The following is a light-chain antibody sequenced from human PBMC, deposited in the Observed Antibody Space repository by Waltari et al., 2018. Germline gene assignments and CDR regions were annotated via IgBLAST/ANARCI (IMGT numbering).Light chain of an antibody. J-gene: IGKJ4*01. CDR1: QSISNW. V-gene: IGKV1-5*03. Sequence: DIQMTQSPSTLSASVGDRVTITCRASQSISNWLAWYQQKPGKAPKLLIYKASTLESGVPSRFSGSGSETEFTLTISSLHPDDFATYYCQQYNSYSLLTFGGGTKVESK. CDR3: QQYNSYSLLT. CDR2: KAS.